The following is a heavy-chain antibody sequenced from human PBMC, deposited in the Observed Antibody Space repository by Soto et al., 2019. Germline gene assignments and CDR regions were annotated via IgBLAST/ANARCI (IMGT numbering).Heavy chain of an antibody. V-gene: IGHV3-72*01. Sequence: EVQLVESGGGLVQPGGSLRLSCAASGFTFSDHYMDWVRQAPGKGLEWVGRTRNKANSYTTEYAASVKGRFTISRDDSKNSLYLQMNSLKTEDTAVYYCAATKFSYYYGIDVWGQGTTVTVSS. CDR1: GFTFSDHY. CDR3: AATKFSYYYGIDV. J-gene: IGHJ6*02. CDR2: TRNKANSYTT.